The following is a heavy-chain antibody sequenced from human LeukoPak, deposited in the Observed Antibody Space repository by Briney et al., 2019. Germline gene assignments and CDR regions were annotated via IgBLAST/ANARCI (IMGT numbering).Heavy chain of an antibody. CDR2: INHSGST. CDR1: GGPFSGYY. J-gene: IGHJ6*03. Sequence: SETLSLTCAVYGGPFSGYYWSWIRQPPGKGLEWIGEINHSGSTNYNPSLKSRVTISVDTSKNQFSLKLSSVTAADTAVYYCARRGSTGYYYYYMDVWGKGTTVTISS. CDR3: ARRGSTGYYYYYMDV. V-gene: IGHV4-34*01. D-gene: IGHD2-2*01.